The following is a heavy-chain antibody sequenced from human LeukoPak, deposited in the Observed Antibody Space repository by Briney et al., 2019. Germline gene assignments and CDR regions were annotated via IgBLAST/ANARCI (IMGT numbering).Heavy chain of an antibody. CDR2: IVVGSGST. D-gene: IGHD4-17*01. CDR1: GFTFTSSA. J-gene: IGHJ3*02. Sequence: ASVKVSCKASGFTFTSSAVQWVRQARGQRLEWIGWIVVGSGSTNYAQKFQERVTITRDMSTSTAYMELSSLRSEDTAVYYCAADGRDYGDYVVAFDIWGQGTMVTVSS. CDR3: AADGRDYGDYVVAFDI. V-gene: IGHV1-58*01.